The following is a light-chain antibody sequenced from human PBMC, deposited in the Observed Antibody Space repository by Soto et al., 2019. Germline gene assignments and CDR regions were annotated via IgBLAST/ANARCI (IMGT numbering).Light chain of an antibody. CDR3: QQRSNWPWT. J-gene: IGKJ1*01. Sequence: EIVLTQSPATLSLSPGERATLSCRPSQSVSSYLVWYQQKPGQAPRLLIYGAFKRATGIPARFSGSGSGTDFSLTISSLEPEDFAVYYCQQRSNWPWTFGQGTKV. CDR2: GAF. V-gene: IGKV3-11*01. CDR1: QSVSSY.